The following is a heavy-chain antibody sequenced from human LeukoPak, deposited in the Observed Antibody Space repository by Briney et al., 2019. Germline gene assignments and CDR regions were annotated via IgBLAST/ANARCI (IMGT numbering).Heavy chain of an antibody. V-gene: IGHV3-7*01. CDR2: IRQDGKEI. D-gene: IGHD6-19*01. CDR1: GISLSNYW. Sequence: GGSLRLSCEASGISLSNYWLTWVRQAPGKGLEWVSNIRQDGKEIYYVDSAKGRFTISRDSAKNSLYLQMNTLRAEDTAVYYCARDRGSSGWYEFDYSGQGALVTVSS. CDR3: ARDRGSSGWYEFDY. J-gene: IGHJ4*02.